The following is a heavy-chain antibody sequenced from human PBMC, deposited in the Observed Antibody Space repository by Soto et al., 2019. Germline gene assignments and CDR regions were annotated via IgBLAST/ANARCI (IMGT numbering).Heavy chain of an antibody. V-gene: IGHV5-51*01. D-gene: IGHD1-26*01. Sequence: LKSACKGSGYSFTSYWIGWVRHMPGKGLEWMGIIYPGDSDTRYSPSFQGQVTISADKSISTAYLQWSSLKASDTAMYYCARHVGSGSYYPYYYYGMDDWGQGAPVTVSS. CDR3: ARHVGSGSYYPYYYYGMDD. CDR1: GYSFTSYW. CDR2: IYPGDSDT. J-gene: IGHJ6*02.